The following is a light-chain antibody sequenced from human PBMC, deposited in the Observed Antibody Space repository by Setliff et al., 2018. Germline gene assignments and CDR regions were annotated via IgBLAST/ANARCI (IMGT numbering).Light chain of an antibody. CDR3: FSYASSGSYV. V-gene: IGLV2-14*03. Sequence: QSALAQPASVSGSPGQSVTISCTGSSSDVGGYDYVSWYQHHPGRAPKFMIYDVSNRPSGVSNRFSGSKSGNTASLTISGLQAEDEADYYCFSYASSGSYVFGTGTKVTV. J-gene: IGLJ1*01. CDR1: SSDVGGYDY. CDR2: DVS.